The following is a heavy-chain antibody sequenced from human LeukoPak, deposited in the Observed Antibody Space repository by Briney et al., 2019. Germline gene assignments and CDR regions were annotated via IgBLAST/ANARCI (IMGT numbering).Heavy chain of an antibody. J-gene: IGHJ4*02. Sequence: SETLSLTCAVYGESLSNYYWSWIRQPPGKGLEWIGEINHSGSTNYNPSLKSRVTISVDTSKNQFSLKLSSVTAADTAVYYCARPRWRLRFSGFDYWGQGTLVTVSS. D-gene: IGHD4-17*01. V-gene: IGHV4-34*01. CDR2: INHSGST. CDR3: ARPRWRLRFSGFDY. CDR1: GESLSNYY.